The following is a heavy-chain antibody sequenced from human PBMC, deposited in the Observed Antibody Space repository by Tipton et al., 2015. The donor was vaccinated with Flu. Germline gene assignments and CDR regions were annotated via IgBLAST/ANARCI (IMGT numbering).Heavy chain of an antibody. CDR2: IRGGGGGT. D-gene: IGHD6-19*01. Sequence: SLRLSCAASAFTFSRYAMSWVRQAPGKGLEWISAIRGGGGGTYYADSVKGRFTVSRDNSKNTVYLRMNNLRAEDTAIYYCAKVIPEKVAGLDYWGQGTLVTVSS. J-gene: IGHJ4*02. CDR1: AFTFSRYA. CDR3: AKVIPEKVAGLDY. V-gene: IGHV3-23*01.